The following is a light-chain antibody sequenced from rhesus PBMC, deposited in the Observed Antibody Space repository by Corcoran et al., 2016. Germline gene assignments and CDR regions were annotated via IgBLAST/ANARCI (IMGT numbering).Light chain of an antibody. CDR3: QHYYSLPPT. CDR1: QGITND. J-gene: IGKJ1*01. CDR2: EAY. V-gene: IGKV1-21*01. Sequence: DIQMTQSPSSLCASVGDRVTITCRASQGITNDLAWYQQKPGGTPKLLIYEAYRLQSGIPSRYSGRGSGTDFTLTISSLQSEDFATYYCQHYYSLPPTFGQGTKVEIK.